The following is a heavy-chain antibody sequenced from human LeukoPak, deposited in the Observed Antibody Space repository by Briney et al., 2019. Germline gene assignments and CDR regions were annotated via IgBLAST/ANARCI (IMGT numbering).Heavy chain of an antibody. CDR2: ISSSSSYI. D-gene: IGHD3-9*01. Sequence: PGGSLRLSCAASGFTFSSYSMNWVRQAPGKGLERVSSISSSSSYIYYADSVKGRFTISRDNAKNSLYLQMNSLRAEDTAVYYCARCPGYDILTGYIPYYYYGMDVWGKGTTVTVSS. CDR1: GFTFSSYS. CDR3: ARCPGYDILTGYIPYYYYGMDV. J-gene: IGHJ6*04. V-gene: IGHV3-21*01.